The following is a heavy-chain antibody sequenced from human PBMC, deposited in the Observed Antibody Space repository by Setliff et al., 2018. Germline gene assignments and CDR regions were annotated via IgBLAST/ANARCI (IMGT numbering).Heavy chain of an antibody. D-gene: IGHD6-13*01. CDR2: IKQDGSEK. CDR3: AREMEAAGQRAFDI. J-gene: IGHJ3*02. CDR1: GFTFSSYC. V-gene: IGHV3-7*01. Sequence: PGGSLRLSCAASGFTFSSYCLSWVRQAPGKGLEWVANIKQDGSEKDYVDSVEGRFTISRDNDKNSLYLQMNCLRAEDTAVYYCAREMEAAGQRAFDIWCQGTVVTVSS.